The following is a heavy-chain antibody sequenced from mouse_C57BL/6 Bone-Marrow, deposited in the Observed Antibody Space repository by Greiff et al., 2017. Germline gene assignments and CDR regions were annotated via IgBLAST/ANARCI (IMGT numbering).Heavy chain of an antibody. V-gene: IGHV1-54*01. J-gene: IGHJ4*01. Sequence: QVQLQQSGAELVRPGTSVQASCKAPGYAFTNYLIEWVKQRPGQGLEWIGVINPGSGGTNYNEKFKGKAPLTADKSSSTAYMQLSSLTSVDSAVYFCARRSYYYGSSYLYYYAMDYWGQGTSVTVSS. CDR1: GYAFTNYL. CDR3: ARRSYYYGSSYLYYYAMDY. D-gene: IGHD1-1*01. CDR2: INPGSGGT.